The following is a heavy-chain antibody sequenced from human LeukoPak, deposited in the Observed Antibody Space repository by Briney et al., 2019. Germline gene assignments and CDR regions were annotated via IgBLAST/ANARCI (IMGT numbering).Heavy chain of an antibody. D-gene: IGHD4-17*01. CDR2: ISAYNGNT. V-gene: IGHV1-18*03. Sequence: ASVKVSCKASGYTFTSYGISWVRQAPGQGLEWMGWISAYNGNTNYAQKLQGRVTMTTDTSTSTAYMELRSLRLDDMAVYYCARDENYGIFFNVDYWGQGTLVTVSS. CDR1: GYTFTSYG. CDR3: ARDENYGIFFNVDY. J-gene: IGHJ4*02.